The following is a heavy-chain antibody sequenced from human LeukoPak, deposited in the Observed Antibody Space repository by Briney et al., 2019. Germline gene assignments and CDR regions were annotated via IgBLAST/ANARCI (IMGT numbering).Heavy chain of an antibody. J-gene: IGHJ3*02. D-gene: IGHD2-15*01. V-gene: IGHV4-34*01. Sequence: KGSEPLSLTCAVYGGSFSGYYWSWIRQPPGKGLEWIGEINHSGSTNYNPSLKSRVTISVETSKNQFSLKLSSVTAADTAVYYCARERRSYNRHLVVVAARRQPLPPADAFDIWGQGTMVTVSS. CDR2: INHSGST. CDR3: ARERRSYNRHLVVVAARRQPLPPADAFDI. CDR1: GGSFSGYY.